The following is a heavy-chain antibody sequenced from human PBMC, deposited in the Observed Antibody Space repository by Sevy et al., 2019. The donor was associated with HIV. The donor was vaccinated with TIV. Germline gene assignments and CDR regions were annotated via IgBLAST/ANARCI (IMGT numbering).Heavy chain of an antibody. D-gene: IGHD3-22*01. CDR1: GFIVSNNF. CDR3: ARGKHISDYYGSFDY. V-gene: IGHV3-53*01. Sequence: EGSLRLSCEVSGFIVSNNFMSWVRQAPGKGPEWVSVIYIGGSTYYADSVKGRFTISRDNSKNTLYLQMNSLRAEDTVVYYCARGKHISDYYGSFDYWGQGTLVTVSS. J-gene: IGHJ4*02. CDR2: IYIGGST.